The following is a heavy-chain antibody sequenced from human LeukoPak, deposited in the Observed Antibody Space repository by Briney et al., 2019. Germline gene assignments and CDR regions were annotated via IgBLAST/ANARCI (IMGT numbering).Heavy chain of an antibody. D-gene: IGHD2-2*01. CDR3: ARDVGCSSTSCYVDAFDI. V-gene: IGHV1-46*01. CDR1: GYTFTSYY. J-gene: IGHJ3*02. CDR2: INPSGGST. Sequence: ASVKVSCKASGYTFTSYYMHWVRQAPGQGLEWMGIINPSGGSTSYAQKFQGRVTMTRDTSTSTAYMELSSLRSEDTAVYYCARDVGCSSTSCYVDAFDIWGQGTMVTVSS.